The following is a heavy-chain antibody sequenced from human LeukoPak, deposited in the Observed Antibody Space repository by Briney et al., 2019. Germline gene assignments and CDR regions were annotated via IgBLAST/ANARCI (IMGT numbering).Heavy chain of an antibody. Sequence: ASVKVSCKASGYTFTSYGISWVRQAPGQGLEWMGWISAYNGNTNYAQKFQGRVTMTRDMSTSTFYMELSSLRSEDTAVYYCARGLYSSSLYYYYMDVWGKGTTVTVSS. J-gene: IGHJ6*03. CDR1: GYTFTSYG. D-gene: IGHD6-13*01. CDR2: ISAYNGNT. V-gene: IGHV1-18*01. CDR3: ARGLYSSSLYYYYMDV.